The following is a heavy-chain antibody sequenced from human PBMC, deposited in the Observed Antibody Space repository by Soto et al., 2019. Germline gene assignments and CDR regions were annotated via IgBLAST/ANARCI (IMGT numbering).Heavy chain of an antibody. CDR1: GGTFSSYA. Sequence: GASVKVSCKASGGTFSSYAISWVRQAPGQGLEWMAGIIPIFGTANYAQKFQGRVTITADESTSTAYMELSSLRSEDTAVYYCASHRVVVITTEYYYYGMDVWGQGTTVTSP. V-gene: IGHV1-69*13. CDR3: ASHRVVVITTEYYYYGMDV. CDR2: IIPIFGTA. J-gene: IGHJ6*02. D-gene: IGHD3-22*01.